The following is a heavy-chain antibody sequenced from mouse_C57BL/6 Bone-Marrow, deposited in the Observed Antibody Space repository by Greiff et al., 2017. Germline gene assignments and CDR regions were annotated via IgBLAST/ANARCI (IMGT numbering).Heavy chain of an antibody. J-gene: IGHJ1*03. Sequence: LQESGAELVRPGTSVKMSCKASGYTFTNYWIGWAKQRPGHGLAWIGDIYPGGGYTNYHEKFKGKATLTADKSSSTAYMQFSSLTSEDSAIYYCARQGVIFYYGSSYDWYFDVWGTGTTVTVSS. CDR2: IYPGGGYT. CDR1: GYTFTNYW. V-gene: IGHV1-63*01. D-gene: IGHD1-1*01. CDR3: ARQGVIFYYGSSYDWYFDV.